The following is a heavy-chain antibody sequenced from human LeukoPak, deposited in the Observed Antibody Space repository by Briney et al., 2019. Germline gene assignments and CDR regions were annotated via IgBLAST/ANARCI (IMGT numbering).Heavy chain of an antibody. V-gene: IGHV3-53*01. CDR1: GFSVNSNY. CDR3: ARLTGPIGP. J-gene: IGHJ5*02. Sequence: GGSLRLSCAASGFSVNSNYMSWVRQAPGKGLEWVSVIYTGGSTYYADSVKGRFTISRDISKNMLYLQMNSLRAEDTAVYYCARLTGPIGPWGQGTMLTVSS. D-gene: IGHD3-10*01. CDR2: IYTGGST.